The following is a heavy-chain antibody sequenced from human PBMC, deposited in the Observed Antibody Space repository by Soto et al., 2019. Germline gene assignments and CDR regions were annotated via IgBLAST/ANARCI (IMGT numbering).Heavy chain of an antibody. V-gene: IGHV1-18*01. CDR1: GYTFTSYG. J-gene: IGHJ6*02. CDR3: ARNTAFGVVITDGMDV. D-gene: IGHD3-3*01. Sequence: QVPLVQSGAEVKKPGASVKVSCKASGYTFTSYGISWVRQAPGQGLEWMGWISAYNGNTNYAQKLQGRVTMTTDTSTSAGYMELRGLRSDDTAVYYCARNTAFGVVITDGMDVWGQGTTVTDSS. CDR2: ISAYNGNT.